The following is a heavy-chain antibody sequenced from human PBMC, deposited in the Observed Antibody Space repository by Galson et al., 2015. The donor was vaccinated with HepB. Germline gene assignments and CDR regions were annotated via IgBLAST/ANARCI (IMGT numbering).Heavy chain of an antibody. J-gene: IGHJ6*02. CDR3: ARAYEKGITIFKYGLDV. Sequence: SLRLSCAASGFTFSDYSMHWVRQSPGKGPEWVSSISGAAHYKYYAGSVKGRFTISRDNTKNSLHLQMDSLRAEDTALYYCARAYEKGITIFKYGLDVWGQGTTVTV. CDR2: ISGAAHYK. V-gene: IGHV3-21*06. D-gene: IGHD3-3*01. CDR1: GFTFSDYS.